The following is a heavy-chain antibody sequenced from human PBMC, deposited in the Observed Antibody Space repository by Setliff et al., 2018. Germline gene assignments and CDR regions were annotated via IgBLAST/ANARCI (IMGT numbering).Heavy chain of an antibody. Sequence: SETLSLTCTVSGASLSSGTYYWGWIRQPPGKGLEWIGRIYYRGDTYYNASLKGRLTISVDTAQNQFSLRLTSVTAADTAVYYCARSRTVAVKGGVFAVWGRGTLVTVSS. D-gene: IGHD6-19*01. CDR1: GASLSSGTYY. CDR2: IYYRGDT. J-gene: IGHJ2*01. CDR3: ARSRTVAVKGGVFAV. V-gene: IGHV4-39*01.